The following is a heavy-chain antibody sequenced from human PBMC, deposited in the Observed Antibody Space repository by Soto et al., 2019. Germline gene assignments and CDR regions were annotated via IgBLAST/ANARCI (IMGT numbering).Heavy chain of an antibody. Sequence: QVQLQESGPGLVKPSQTLSLTCTVSGGSISSGDYYWSWIRQPPGKGLEWIGYIYYRGSTYYNPSLNSLVTISVDTSKNQFSLKLSSVTAADTAVYYCARVVGSGRGNEYYFDYWGQGTLVTVSS. CDR2: IYYRGST. V-gene: IGHV4-30-4*01. CDR3: ARVVGSGRGNEYYFDY. D-gene: IGHD6-19*01. CDR1: GGSISSGDYY. J-gene: IGHJ4*02.